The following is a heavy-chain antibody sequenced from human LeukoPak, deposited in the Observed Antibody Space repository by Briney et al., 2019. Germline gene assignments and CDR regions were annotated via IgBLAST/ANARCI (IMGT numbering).Heavy chain of an antibody. J-gene: IGHJ6*03. CDR3: ARHRGSGSREAYYYYMDV. Sequence: PSETLSLTCTVSGGSISTSNYYWGWIRQPPGKGLEWIGNIFYSGSTYYSPSLKSRVTISVDTSKNQFSLKLSSVTAADTAVYYCARHRGSGSREAYYYYMDVWGKGTTVTISS. CDR1: GGSISTSNYY. D-gene: IGHD1-26*01. CDR2: IFYSGST. V-gene: IGHV4-39*01.